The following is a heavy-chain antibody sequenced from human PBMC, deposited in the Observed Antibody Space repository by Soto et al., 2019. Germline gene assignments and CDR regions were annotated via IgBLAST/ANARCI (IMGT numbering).Heavy chain of an antibody. D-gene: IGHD3-10*01. J-gene: IGHJ3*02. CDR3: ARGAWFGELLPDAFDI. CDR1: GFTFSSYD. CDR2: IGTAGDT. V-gene: IGHV3-13*01. Sequence: PGGSLRLCGAACGFTFSSYDMHWVRQATGKGLEWVSAIGTAGDTYYPGSVKGRFTISRENAKNSLYLQMNSLRAGDTAVYYCARGAWFGELLPDAFDIWGQGTMVTVSS.